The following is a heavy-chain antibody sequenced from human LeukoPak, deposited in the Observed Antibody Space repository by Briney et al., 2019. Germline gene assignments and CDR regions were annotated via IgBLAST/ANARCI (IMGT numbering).Heavy chain of an antibody. CDR3: ARDGGEAYSNLPDY. V-gene: IGHV3-30*02. J-gene: IGHJ4*02. CDR2: IRYDGSKQ. D-gene: IGHD4-11*01. CDR1: GFTFSNSG. Sequence: GGSLRLSCAASGFTFSNSGIHWVRQAPGKGLEWVASIRYDGSKQYYADSVKGRFTISRDNAKNSLYLQMNSLRAEDTAVYYCARDGGEAYSNLPDYWGQGTLVTVSS.